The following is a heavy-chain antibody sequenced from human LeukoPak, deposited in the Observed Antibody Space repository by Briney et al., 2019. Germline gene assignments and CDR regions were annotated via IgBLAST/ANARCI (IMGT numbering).Heavy chain of an antibody. CDR1: GFTFTSYS. D-gene: IGHD7-27*01. CDR3: VRDHHWGFDS. V-gene: IGHV3-48*01. CDR2: IRSRPSTI. Sequence: PGGSLTLSCAASGFTFTSYSMNWVRQAPGKGLEWVSYIRSRPSTIYYADSVKGRFTISRDDAKNSLYLQMNSLRAEDTAIYYCVRDHHWGFDSWGQGTQVTVSS. J-gene: IGHJ4*02.